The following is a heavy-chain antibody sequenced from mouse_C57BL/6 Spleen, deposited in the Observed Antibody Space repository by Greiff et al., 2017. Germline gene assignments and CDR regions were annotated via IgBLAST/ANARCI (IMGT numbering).Heavy chain of an antibody. CDR1: GYTFTSYW. V-gene: IGHV1-64*01. J-gene: IGHJ2*01. D-gene: IGHD1-1*01. CDR2: IHPHSGST. CDR3: ARNYYNKYYFNY. Sequence: QVQLQQSGAELVKPGASVKLSCKASGYTFTSYWMHWVKERPGQGLEWIGMIHPHSGSTNYNEKFNGKATLTVDKSSSTADMQLSCLTSEDSAVYYCARNYYNKYYFNYWGQGTTRTVSS.